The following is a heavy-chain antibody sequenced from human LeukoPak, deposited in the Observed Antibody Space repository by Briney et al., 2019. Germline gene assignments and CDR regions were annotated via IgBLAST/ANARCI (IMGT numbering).Heavy chain of an antibody. CDR2: ISASGGTT. J-gene: IGHJ5*01. CDR3: AKEPREYCSSTSCPNWFDS. Sequence: GGSLRLSCAASGFTFNNYAMSWVRQAPGKGLEWVSAISASGGTTYYADSVKGRFTISRDNPENTLFLQMNSLRAEDTAVYYCAKEPREYCSSTSCPNWFDSWGQGTLVTVSS. CDR1: GFTFNNYA. V-gene: IGHV3-23*01. D-gene: IGHD2-2*01.